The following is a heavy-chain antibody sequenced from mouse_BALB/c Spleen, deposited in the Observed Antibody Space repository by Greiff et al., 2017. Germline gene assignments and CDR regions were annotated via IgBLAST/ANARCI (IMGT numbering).Heavy chain of an antibody. D-gene: IGHD1-2*01. CDR3: ARYTTAPYYYAMDY. CDR2: ISYSGST. CDR1: GYSITSDYA. J-gene: IGHJ4*01. V-gene: IGHV3-2*02. Sequence: EVKLMESGPGLVKPSQSLSLTCTVTGYSITSDYAWNWIRQFPGNKLEWMGYISYSGSTSYNPSLKSRISITRDTSKNQFFLQLNSVTTEDTATYYCARYTTAPYYYAMDYWGQGTSVTVSS.